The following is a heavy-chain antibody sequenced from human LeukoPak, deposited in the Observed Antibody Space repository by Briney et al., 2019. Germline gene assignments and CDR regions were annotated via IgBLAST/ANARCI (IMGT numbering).Heavy chain of an antibody. CDR2: IRGSGERI. D-gene: IGHD3-22*01. CDR3: AKDGDYYDSSALVALDT. Sequence: PGGSLTLSCVGSGFTFSRYDMNLVRQTPGKGLEWVSSIRGSGERIHYADSVKGRFTIARDNSKNTLYLQMRSLRPEDTAVYYCAKDGDYYDSSALVALDTWGQGTMVTVSS. CDR1: GFTFSRYD. V-gene: IGHV3-23*01. J-gene: IGHJ3*02.